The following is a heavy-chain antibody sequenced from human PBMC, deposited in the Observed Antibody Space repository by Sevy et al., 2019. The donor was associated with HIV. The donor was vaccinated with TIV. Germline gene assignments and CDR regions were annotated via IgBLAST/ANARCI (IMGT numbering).Heavy chain of an antibody. CDR2: IKSNIDGETT. CDR1: GFTFNNAW. J-gene: IGHJ4*02. D-gene: IGHD3-22*01. V-gene: IGHV3-15*01. CDR3: ATAPGYYDSAPFDY. Sequence: GGSLRLSCAVSGFTFNNAWMNWVRQAPGTGLQWVGLIKSNIDGETTDYAAPVKGRFTISRDDSKNTLYLQMNKLKIEDTAVYYCATAPGYYDSAPFDYWGPGTLVTVSS.